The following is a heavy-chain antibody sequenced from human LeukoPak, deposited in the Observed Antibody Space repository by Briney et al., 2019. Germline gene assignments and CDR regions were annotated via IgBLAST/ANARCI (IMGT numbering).Heavy chain of an antibody. CDR2: ISPSGSST. Sequence: GASVKVSCKASGGTFSSYAISWVRQAPGQGLEWMGIISPSGSSTSYAQKFQGRVTMTRDTPTNTVYMELSSLRSEDTAVYYCATSPDTVVIRGYWGQGTLVTVSS. D-gene: IGHD3-22*01. CDR1: GGTFSSYA. CDR3: ATSPDTVVIRGY. V-gene: IGHV1-46*01. J-gene: IGHJ4*02.